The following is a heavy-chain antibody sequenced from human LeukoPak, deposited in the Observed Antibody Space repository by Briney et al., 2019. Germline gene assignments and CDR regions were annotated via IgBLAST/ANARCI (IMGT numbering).Heavy chain of an antibody. CDR3: ARGGTDSSGWYVYYYYGMDV. CDR1: GFTFSSYW. D-gene: IGHD6-19*01. Sequence: GGSLRLSCAATGFTFSSYWMHWVRQAPGKGLVWVSRINSDGSSTSYADSVKGRFTISRDNAKNTLYLHMNSLRAEDTAVYYCARGGTDSSGWYVYYYYGMDVWGQGTTVTVSS. CDR2: INSDGSST. V-gene: IGHV3-74*01. J-gene: IGHJ6*02.